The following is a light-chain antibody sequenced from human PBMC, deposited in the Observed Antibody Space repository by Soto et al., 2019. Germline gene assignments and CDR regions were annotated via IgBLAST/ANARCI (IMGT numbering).Light chain of an antibody. J-gene: IGKJ1*01. CDR3: QQRLMT. Sequence: IVLTQSPATLSLSPGERATLSCRASQSVSSYLAWYQQKPGQAPRLLIYDASSRATGIPARFSSSGSGTDFTLTISSLEPEDFAVYYCQQRLMTFGQGTKVEI. CDR1: QSVSSY. CDR2: DAS. V-gene: IGKV3-11*01.